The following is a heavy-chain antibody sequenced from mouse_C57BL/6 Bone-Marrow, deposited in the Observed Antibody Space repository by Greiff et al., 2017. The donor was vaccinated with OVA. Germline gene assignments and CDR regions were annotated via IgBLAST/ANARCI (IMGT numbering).Heavy chain of an antibody. CDR3: ARSAFYDGYYWFAY. V-gene: IGHV1-31*01. Sequence: VQLQQSGPVLVKPGPSVKISCKASGFTFTDYYMHWVKQSHGNILDWIGYIYPYNGVSSYNQKFKGKATLTVDKSSSTAYMELRSLTSEDSAVYYCARSAFYDGYYWFAYWGQGTLVTVSA. J-gene: IGHJ3*01. CDR2: IYPYNGVS. CDR1: GFTFTDYY. D-gene: IGHD2-3*01.